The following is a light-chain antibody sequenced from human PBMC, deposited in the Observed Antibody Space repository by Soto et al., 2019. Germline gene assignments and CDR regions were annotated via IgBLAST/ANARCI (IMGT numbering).Light chain of an antibody. Sequence: QSALTQPASVSGSPGQSITISCTGTNNLVSWYQQHPGKAPKVVVYEGTKRPSGVSNRFSGSNSGGTASLTISGLQAKDEASYFCCAYVGARSYVFGPGPKVTVL. V-gene: IGLV2-23*01. CDR2: EGT. CDR1: NNL. CDR3: CAYVGARSYV. J-gene: IGLJ1*01.